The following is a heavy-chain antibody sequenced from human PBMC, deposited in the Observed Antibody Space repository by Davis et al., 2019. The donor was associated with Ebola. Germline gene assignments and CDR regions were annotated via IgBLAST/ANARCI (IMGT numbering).Heavy chain of an antibody. V-gene: IGHV4-34*01. Sequence: SETLSLTCAVYGGSFSGYYWSWIRQPPGKGLEWIGSIYYSGSTYYNPSLKSRVTISVDTSKNQFSLKLSSVTAADTAVYYCARHQYCSGGSCYSGPYYYGMDVWGQGTTVTVSS. CDR3: ARHQYCSGGSCYSGPYYYGMDV. J-gene: IGHJ6*02. CDR2: IYYSGST. D-gene: IGHD2-15*01. CDR1: GGSFSGYY.